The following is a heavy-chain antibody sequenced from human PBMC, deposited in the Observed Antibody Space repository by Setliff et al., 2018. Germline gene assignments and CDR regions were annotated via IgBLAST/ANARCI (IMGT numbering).Heavy chain of an antibody. CDR3: ARGRYDFDY. Sequence: PSETLSLTCTVSGGSISSGYYWGWIRQPPGKGLEWIGSIYHSGSTNYNPSLKSRVTISVDTSKNQFSLKLSSVTAADTAVYYCARGRYDFDYWGQGTLVTVSS. D-gene: IGHD1-1*01. CDR1: GGSISSGYY. V-gene: IGHV4-38-2*02. CDR2: IYHSGST. J-gene: IGHJ4*02.